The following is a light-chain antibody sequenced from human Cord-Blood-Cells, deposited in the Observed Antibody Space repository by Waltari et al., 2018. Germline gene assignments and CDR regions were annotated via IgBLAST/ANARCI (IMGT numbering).Light chain of an antibody. J-gene: IGKJ1*01. CDR1: QSVLYSSNNKNY. CDR3: QQYCSTPRT. V-gene: IGKV4-1*01. CDR2: WAS. Sequence: DIVMTQSPDSLAVSLGERATINSKSRQSVLYSSNNKNYLAWYQQKPGQPPKLLIYWASTRESGVPDRFSGSGSGTDFTLTISSLQAEDGAVYYCQQYCSTPRTFGQVTKVEIK.